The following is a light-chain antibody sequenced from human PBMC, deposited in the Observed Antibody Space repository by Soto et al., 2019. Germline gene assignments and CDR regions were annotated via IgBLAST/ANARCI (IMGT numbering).Light chain of an antibody. V-gene: IGKV1-13*02. CDR3: QKYNSAPRT. CDR1: QGIARA. CDR2: DAS. J-gene: IGKJ1*01. Sequence: AIHLTQSPSSLSATVGDSVTITCRASQGIARALAWYQQKPGKAPKLLIYDASSLESGVPSRFSGSGYVTDFTLTITSLQPEDFATYYCQKYNSAPRTFGQGTKVEIK.